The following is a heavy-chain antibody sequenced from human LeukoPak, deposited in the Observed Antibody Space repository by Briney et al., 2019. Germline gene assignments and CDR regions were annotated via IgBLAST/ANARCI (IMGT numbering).Heavy chain of an antibody. V-gene: IGHV1-2*02. Sequence: ASVKVSCKASGYTFTGYYMHWVRQAPGQGLEWMGWINPNSGGPNYAQKFQGGVTMTRDTSISTAYMELSRLRSDDTAVYYCASSLIAAAGTEYFQHWGQGTLVTVSS. J-gene: IGHJ1*01. CDR1: GYTFTGYY. D-gene: IGHD6-13*01. CDR2: INPNSGGP. CDR3: ASSLIAAAGTEYFQH.